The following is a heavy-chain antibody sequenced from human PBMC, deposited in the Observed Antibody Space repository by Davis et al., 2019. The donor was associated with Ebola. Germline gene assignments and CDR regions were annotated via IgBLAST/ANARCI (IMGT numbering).Heavy chain of an antibody. CDR3: AKGVEMATKFWGGYYYYGMDV. CDR2: IGTAGDT. J-gene: IGHJ6*02. V-gene: IGHV3-13*01. Sequence: PGGSLRLSCAASGFTFSSYDMHWVRQATGKGLEWVSAIGTAGDTYYPGSVKGRFTISRDNAKNSLYLQMNSLRAEDTALYYCAKGVEMATKFWGGYYYYGMDVWGQGTTVTVSS. D-gene: IGHD5-24*01. CDR1: GFTFSSYD.